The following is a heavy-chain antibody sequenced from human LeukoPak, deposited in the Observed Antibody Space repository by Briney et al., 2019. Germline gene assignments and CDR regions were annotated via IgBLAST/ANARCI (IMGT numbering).Heavy chain of an antibody. CDR1: GGTFSSYA. D-gene: IGHD4-17*01. V-gene: IGHV1-69*05. Sequence: GSSVKVSCKASGGTFSSYAVSWVRQAPGQGLEWMGGIIPIFGTANYAQKFQGRVTITTDESTSTAYMELSSLRSEDTAVYYCARDTATTRGYYYYMDVWGKGTTVTVSS. J-gene: IGHJ6*03. CDR3: ARDTATTRGYYYYMDV. CDR2: IIPIFGTA.